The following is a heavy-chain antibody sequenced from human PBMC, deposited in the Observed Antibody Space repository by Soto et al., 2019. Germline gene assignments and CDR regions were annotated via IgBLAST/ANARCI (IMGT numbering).Heavy chain of an antibody. J-gene: IGHJ3*01. CDR3: AKDHSGPYIADAFDV. CDR1: GFTFKTYA. V-gene: IGHV3-23*01. CDR2: ISGSGVAV. Sequence: GGSLRLSCAASGFTFKTYAMSWVRQAPGRGLEWVSTISGSGVAVYQPDSVKRRFIISRDNSKNALYLQMNSLRAEDTAIYYCAKDHSGPYIADAFDVWGPGTLLTV. D-gene: IGHD1-26*01.